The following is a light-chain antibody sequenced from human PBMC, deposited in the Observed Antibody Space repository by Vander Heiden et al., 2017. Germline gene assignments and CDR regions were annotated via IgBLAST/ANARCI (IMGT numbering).Light chain of an antibody. CDR3: GSYTSSSTQV. J-gene: IGLJ1*01. CDR1: SRDVGGYIY. V-gene: IGLV2-14*01. Sequence: QSALTQPASVSGSPGQSFTISCTGASRDVGGYIYVSWYQQHPGKAPKLMIYEVSNRPSGVSNRFSGSKSGNTASLTISGLQAEDEADYYCGSYTSSSTQVFGTGTKVTVL. CDR2: EVS.